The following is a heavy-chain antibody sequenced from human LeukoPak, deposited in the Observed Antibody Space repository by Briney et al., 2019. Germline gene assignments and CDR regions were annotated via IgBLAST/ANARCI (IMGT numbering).Heavy chain of an antibody. CDR3: AREMATSFDY. J-gene: IGHJ4*03. CDR1: GFTFSSYA. CDR2: ISYDGSNK. D-gene: IGHD5-24*01. Sequence: GGSLRLSCAASGFTFSSYAMHWVRQAPGKGLEWVAVISYDGSNKYYADSVKGRFTISRDNSKNTLYLQMDSLRAEDTAVYYCAREMATSFDYWGKGTTVTVSS. V-gene: IGHV3-30-3*01.